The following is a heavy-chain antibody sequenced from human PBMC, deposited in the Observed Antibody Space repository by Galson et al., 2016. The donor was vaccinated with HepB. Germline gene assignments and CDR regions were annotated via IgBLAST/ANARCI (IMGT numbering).Heavy chain of an antibody. V-gene: IGHV3-9*01. CDR1: GFRFENYA. CDR3: AKTGGIAARPGNWYFDR. CDR2: ISWNSGTI. D-gene: IGHD6-6*01. J-gene: IGHJ2*01. Sequence: SLRLSCAASGFRFENYAMHWVRQAPGKGLEWVSGISWNSGTIVYADSVEGRFTISRDNAKNSLYLQMNSLRAKDTALYYCAKTGGIAARPGNWYFDRWGRGTPVTVSS.